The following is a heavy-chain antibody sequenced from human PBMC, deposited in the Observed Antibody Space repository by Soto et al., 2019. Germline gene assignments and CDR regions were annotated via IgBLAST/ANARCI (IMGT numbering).Heavy chain of an antibody. Sequence: QLQLQESGPGLVKPSETLSLTCTVSGVSISSSSYYWGWIRQPPGKGLEWIGSIYYSGSTYYNPSRKSRVTISVDTSKNQFSLKLSSVTAADTAVYYCARHRWELHDYWGQGTLVTVSS. D-gene: IGHD1-26*01. J-gene: IGHJ4*02. CDR1: GVSISSSSYY. CDR3: ARHRWELHDY. V-gene: IGHV4-39*01. CDR2: IYYSGST.